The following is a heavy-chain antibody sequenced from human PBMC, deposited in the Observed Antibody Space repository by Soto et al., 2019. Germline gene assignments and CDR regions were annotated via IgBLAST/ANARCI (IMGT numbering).Heavy chain of an antibody. D-gene: IGHD2-15*01. CDR1: GYPFTSYG. Sequence: DSVKVSCKASGYPFTSYGISWVRQAPGQGLEWIGWISAYNGNTNYAQKLQGRVTMTTDTSTSTAYMELRSLSSDDTAVYYCARDRIVVVAATQYYYYGMDVWGQGTTVTVSS. V-gene: IGHV1-18*01. CDR2: ISAYNGNT. CDR3: ARDRIVVVAATQYYYYGMDV. J-gene: IGHJ6*01.